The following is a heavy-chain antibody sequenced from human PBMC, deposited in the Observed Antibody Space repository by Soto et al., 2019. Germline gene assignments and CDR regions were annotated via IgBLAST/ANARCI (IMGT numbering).Heavy chain of an antibody. V-gene: IGHV1-18*01. J-gene: IGHJ4*02. CDR1: GYTFTSYG. D-gene: IGHD6-13*01. CDR3: ARERKSTYSSSWYFPNHPFDY. CDR2: ISAYNGNT. Sequence: QVQLVQSGAEVKKPGASVKVSCKASGYTFTSYGISWVRQAPGQGLEWMGWISAYNGNTNYAQKLQGRVTMTTDTSTSTAYMELRSLRSDDTAVYYCARERKSTYSSSWYFPNHPFDYWGQGTLVTVSS.